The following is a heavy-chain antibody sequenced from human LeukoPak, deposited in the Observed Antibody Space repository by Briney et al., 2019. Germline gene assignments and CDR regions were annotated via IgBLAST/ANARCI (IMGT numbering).Heavy chain of an antibody. J-gene: IGHJ4*02. CDR1: GFTFSSYA. D-gene: IGHD3-22*01. CDR2: ISGSGGST. V-gene: IGHV3-23*01. CDR3: AKDRSSSGYYYFDY. Sequence: GGSLRLSCAASGFTFSSYAMSWVRQTPGKGLEWVSVISGSGGSTYYADSVKGRLTVSRDNSKNTLYLQMNSLRAEDTAIYYCAKDRSSSGYYYFDYWGQGTLVTVSS.